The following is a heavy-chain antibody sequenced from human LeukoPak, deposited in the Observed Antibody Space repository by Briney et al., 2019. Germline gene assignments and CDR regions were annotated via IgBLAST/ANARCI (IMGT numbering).Heavy chain of an antibody. CDR3: ARVRWELRWFDP. D-gene: IGHD1-26*01. Sequence: SETLSLTCTVSGGSISSGSYYWSWIRQPAGKGLEWIGRIYTSGSTHYNPSLKSRVTISVDTSKNQFSLKLSSVTAADTAVYYCARVRWELRWFDPWGQGTLVTVSS. CDR1: GGSISSGSYY. CDR2: IYTSGST. V-gene: IGHV4-61*02. J-gene: IGHJ5*02.